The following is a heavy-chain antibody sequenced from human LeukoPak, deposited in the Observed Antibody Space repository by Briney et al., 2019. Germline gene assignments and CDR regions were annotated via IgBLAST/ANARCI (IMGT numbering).Heavy chain of an antibody. CDR2: INPNSGGT. V-gene: IGHV1-2*02. CDR3: MRAEGEWLRVPDF. Sequence: ASVKVSCKASGYTFTGYYIHWVRQAPGQGLEWMGWINPNSGGTIYAQNFQSRVTMTRDTSTSTAYMELTRLRSDDTAVYYCMRAEGEWLRVPDFWGQGTLVTVSS. D-gene: IGHD5-12*01. CDR1: GYTFTGYY. J-gene: IGHJ4*02.